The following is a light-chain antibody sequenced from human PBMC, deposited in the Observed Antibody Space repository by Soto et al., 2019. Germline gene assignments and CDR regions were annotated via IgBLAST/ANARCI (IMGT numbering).Light chain of an antibody. V-gene: IGKV3-15*01. CDR2: GAS. CDR1: QSLTSY. CDR3: QQYTNWPSIT. J-gene: IGKJ5*01. Sequence: EIVMTQSPATLSVSPGETGTLSCRASQSLTSYLAWYQQKPDQAPRLLIYGASTRATGIPARFSGSGSGTEFTLTISSLQSEDFAVYYCQQYTNWPSITFGQGTRLEV.